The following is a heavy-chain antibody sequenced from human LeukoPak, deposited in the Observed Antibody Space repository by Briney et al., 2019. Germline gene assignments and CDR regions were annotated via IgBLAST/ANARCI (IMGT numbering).Heavy chain of an antibody. J-gene: IGHJ4*02. CDR3: ARGRGATVVTNFDY. V-gene: IGHV5-51*01. Sequence: GESLKISCKSSGYTFTGYWIGWGRQMPGKGLEWMGIISPCDSGTRYSPSFQGQVTMSADKSINTAYLQWGSLKASDTAKYYCARGRGATVVTNFDYWGQGTLVTVSS. D-gene: IGHD4-23*01. CDR1: GYTFTGYW. CDR2: ISPCDSGT.